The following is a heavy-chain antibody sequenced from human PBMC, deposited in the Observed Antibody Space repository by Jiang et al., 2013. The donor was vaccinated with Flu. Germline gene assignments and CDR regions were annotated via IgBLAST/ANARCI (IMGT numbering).Heavy chain of an antibody. CDR1: GYTLTELS. V-gene: IGHV1-69*02. D-gene: IGHD2-15*01. CDR3: ARICSGGSCYPSYYYYYGMDV. J-gene: IGHJ6*04. CDR2: IIPILGIA. Sequence: GAEVKKPGASVKVSCKVSGYTLTELSMHWVRQAPGQGLEWMGRIIPILGIANYAQKFQGRVTITADKSTSTAYMELSSLRSEDTAVYYCARICSGGSCYPSYYYYYGMDVWGKGTTVTVSS.